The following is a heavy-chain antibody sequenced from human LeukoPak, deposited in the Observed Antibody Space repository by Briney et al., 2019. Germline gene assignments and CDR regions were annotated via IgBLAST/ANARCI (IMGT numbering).Heavy chain of an antibody. D-gene: IGHD2-15*01. CDR2: IYHSGRT. CDR3: ARDLSVVGAPG. Sequence: SETLSLTCAVSGGSISSNNWWSWVRQPPGKGLEWIGEIYHSGRTSYNPSLKSRVTISVDNSKNQFSLNLSSVTAADTAVYYCARDLSVVGAPGWGQGTLVTVSS. V-gene: IGHV4-4*02. CDR1: GGSISSNNW. J-gene: IGHJ1*01.